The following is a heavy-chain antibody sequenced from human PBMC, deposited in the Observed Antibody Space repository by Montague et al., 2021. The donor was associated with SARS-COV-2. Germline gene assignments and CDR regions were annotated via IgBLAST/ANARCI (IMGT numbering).Heavy chain of an antibody. CDR3: ARENTVTTFGGPYYIDS. Sequence: SETLSLTCIVSGSSVRSYYWSWIRQPPGTGLEWIGYIYDSGSTNYSPSLNSRVTISVDTSKNQFSLKLSSVTAADTAVYYCARENTVTTFGGPYYIDSWGQGTLVTVSA. V-gene: IGHV4-59*02. CDR2: IYDSGST. CDR1: GSSVRSYY. D-gene: IGHD4-17*01. J-gene: IGHJ4*02.